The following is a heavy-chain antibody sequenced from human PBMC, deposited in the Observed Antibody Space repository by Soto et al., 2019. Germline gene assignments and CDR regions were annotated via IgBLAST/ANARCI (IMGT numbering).Heavy chain of an antibody. J-gene: IGHJ6*02. V-gene: IGHV4-31*03. CDR1: GGSISSGGYY. CDR3: ARDLWGYCGADCYPLDV. D-gene: IGHD2-21*02. CDR2: IYNSGST. Sequence: SETLSLTCTVSGGSISSGGYYWSWLRQHPGKGLEWIGYIYNSGSTSYNPSLKSRVTISVDTSKNQFSLKLNSVTAADTAVYYCARDLWGYCGADCYPLDVWGQGTTVTVSS.